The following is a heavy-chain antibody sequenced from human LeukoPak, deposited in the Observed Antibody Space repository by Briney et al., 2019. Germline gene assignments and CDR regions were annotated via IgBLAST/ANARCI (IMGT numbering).Heavy chain of an antibody. V-gene: IGHV3-48*03. Sequence: PGGSLRLSCAASGFTFSSYEMNWVRQAPGKGLEWVSYISSSGSTIYYADSVKGRFTISRDNAKNSLYLQMNSLRAEDTAVYYCARDTLMVRGVINYYYYMDVWAKGPRSPSP. D-gene: IGHD3-10*01. CDR3: ARDTLMVRGVINYYYYMDV. J-gene: IGHJ6*03. CDR1: GFTFSSYE. CDR2: ISSSGSTI.